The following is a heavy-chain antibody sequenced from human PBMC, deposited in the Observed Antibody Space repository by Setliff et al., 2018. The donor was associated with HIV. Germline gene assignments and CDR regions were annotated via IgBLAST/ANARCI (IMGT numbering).Heavy chain of an antibody. CDR1: GYSFTSYG. D-gene: IGHD6-13*01. CDR2: ISPYNGNT. CDR3: ARVAYASLSSSWYLLDYYYYLDV. J-gene: IGHJ6*03. Sequence: SVTVSCKASGYSFTSYGISWVRQAPGQGLEWMGWISPYNGNTNYAQKLQGRITVTTDTSTNTAYMELRTLRSDDTAVYYCARVAYASLSSSWYLLDYYYYLDVWGKGTTVTVSS. V-gene: IGHV1-18*01.